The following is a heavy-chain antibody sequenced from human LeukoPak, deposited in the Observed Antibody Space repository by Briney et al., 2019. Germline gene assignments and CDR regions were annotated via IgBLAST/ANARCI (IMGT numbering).Heavy chain of an antibody. Sequence: SVKVSCKASGGTFSSYAISWVRQAPGQGLEWMGGIIPIFGAANYAQKFQGRVTITTDESTSTVYMELSSLRSEDTAVYYCATLEYSSSSAGDFDYWGQGTLVTVSS. D-gene: IGHD6-6*01. J-gene: IGHJ4*02. CDR2: IIPIFGAA. V-gene: IGHV1-69*05. CDR1: GGTFSSYA. CDR3: ATLEYSSSSAGDFDY.